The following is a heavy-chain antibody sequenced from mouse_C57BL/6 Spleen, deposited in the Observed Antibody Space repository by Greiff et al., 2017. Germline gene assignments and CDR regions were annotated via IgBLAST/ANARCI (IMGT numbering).Heavy chain of an antibody. CDR3: ARWGGITTVVARDWFAY. CDR1: GYAFSSSW. D-gene: IGHD1-1*01. J-gene: IGHJ3*01. Sequence: QVQLQQSGPELVKPGASVKISCKASGYAFSSSWMNWVKQRPGKGLEWIGRIYPGDGDTNYNGKFKGKATLTADKSSSTAYMQLSSLTSEDSAVYFCARWGGITTVVARDWFAYWGQGTLVTVSA. CDR2: IYPGDGDT. V-gene: IGHV1-82*01.